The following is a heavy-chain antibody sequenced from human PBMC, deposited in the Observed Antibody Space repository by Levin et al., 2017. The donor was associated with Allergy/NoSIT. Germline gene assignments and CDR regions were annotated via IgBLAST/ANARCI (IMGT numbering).Heavy chain of an antibody. CDR1: GFNFSNYA. V-gene: IGHV3-23*01. Sequence: PGGSLRLSCAASGFNFSNYAMAWVRQAPGKGLEWVSGSSATGVITYYADSVKGRFTISRDNSKTTVHFQMNSLKAEDTAVYYCAKSVGDPGAHWGQGTLVTVSS. J-gene: IGHJ4*02. CDR3: AKSVGDPGAH. CDR2: SSATGVIT. D-gene: IGHD3-16*01.